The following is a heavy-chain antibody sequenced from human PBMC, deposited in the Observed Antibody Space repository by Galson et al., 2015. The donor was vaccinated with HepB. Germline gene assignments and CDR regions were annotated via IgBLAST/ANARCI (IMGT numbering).Heavy chain of an antibody. J-gene: IGHJ3*02. Sequence: SLRLSCAASGFIFNNYAMSWVRQAPGRGLEWVSTVSSSGGSTYYADSVKGRFTISRDNSKNTQYLQMNSLRAEDAAVYYCARDIGFRAFDIWGQGTMVTVS. CDR3: ARDIGFRAFDI. CDR2: VSSSGGST. V-gene: IGHV3-23*01. CDR1: GFIFNNYA. D-gene: IGHD1-26*01.